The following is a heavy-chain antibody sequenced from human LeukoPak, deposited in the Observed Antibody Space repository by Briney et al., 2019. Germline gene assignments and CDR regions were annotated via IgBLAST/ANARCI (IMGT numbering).Heavy chain of an antibody. D-gene: IGHD3-22*01. J-gene: IGHJ3*02. CDR2: ISYDGSNK. Sequence: GRSLRLSCAASGFTFSSNGMHWVRQAPGKGLEWVTGISYDGSNKYYADSVKVRFTISRDNSKNTLYLQMNSLRAEDTAVYYCAKGSSGYYYEGAFDIWGQGTMVTVSS. CDR1: GFTFSSNG. CDR3: AKGSSGYYYEGAFDI. V-gene: IGHV3-30*18.